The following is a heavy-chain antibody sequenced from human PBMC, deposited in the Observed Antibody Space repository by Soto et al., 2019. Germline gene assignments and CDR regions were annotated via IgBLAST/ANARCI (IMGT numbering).Heavy chain of an antibody. CDR1: GGSISSYY. J-gene: IGHJ6*03. CDR3: ARQDQDYYYYYMDV. V-gene: IGHV4-59*08. Sequence: PSETLSLTCTVSGGSISSYYWSWIRQPPGKGLEWIGYIYYSGSTNYNPSLKSRVTISVDTSKNQFSLKLSSVTAADTAVYYCARQDQDYYYYYMDVWGKGTTVTVSS. CDR2: IYYSGST.